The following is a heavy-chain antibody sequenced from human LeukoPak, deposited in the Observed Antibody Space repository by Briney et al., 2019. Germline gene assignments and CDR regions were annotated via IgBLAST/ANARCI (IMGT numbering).Heavy chain of an antibody. CDR1: GGSFSSYY. CDR2: IFYSGST. D-gene: IGHD1-26*01. CDR3: ARLQRGGTYWLYYFDS. J-gene: IGHJ4*02. V-gene: IGHV4-39*01. Sequence: PSETLSLTCTVSGGSFSSYYWSWIRQPPGKGPEWIGSIFYSGSTYYNVSLESRVTISVDTSRNQFFLKLNSVTAADTAVYYCARLQRGGTYWLYYFDSWGQGTLVTVSS.